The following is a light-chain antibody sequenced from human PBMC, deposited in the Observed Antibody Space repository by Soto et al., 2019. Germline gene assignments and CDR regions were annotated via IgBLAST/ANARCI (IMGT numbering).Light chain of an antibody. J-gene: IGLJ1*01. CDR3: SSYTSSSIYV. V-gene: IGLV2-14*01. Sequence: QSVLTQPASVSGSPGQSITIFCTGTSSDVGGYNYVSWYQQHPGKAPKLMIYEVSNRPSGVSNRFSGSKSGNTASLTISGLQAEDEADYYCSSYTSSSIYVFGTGTQLTVL. CDR2: EVS. CDR1: SSDVGGYNY.